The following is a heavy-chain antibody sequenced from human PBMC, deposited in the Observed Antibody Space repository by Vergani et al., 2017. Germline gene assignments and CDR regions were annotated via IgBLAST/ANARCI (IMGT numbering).Heavy chain of an antibody. CDR1: GYSFTSYW. Sequence: EVQLVQSGAEVKKPGESLKISCKGSGYSFTSYWIGWVRQMPGKGLEWMGIIYPGDSDTRYSPSFQGQVTISADKSISTAYLQWSSLKASDTAMYYCARLPDIVEVPAVPLSYGMDVWGQGTTVTVSS. J-gene: IGHJ6*02. CDR2: IYPGDSDT. V-gene: IGHV5-51*03. CDR3: ARLPDIVEVPAVPLSYGMDV. D-gene: IGHD2-2*01.